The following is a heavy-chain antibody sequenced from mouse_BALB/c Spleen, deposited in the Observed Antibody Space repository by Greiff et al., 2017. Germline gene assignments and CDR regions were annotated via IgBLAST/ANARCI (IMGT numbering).Heavy chain of an antibody. CDR3: ARMVYGNYEAMDY. J-gene: IGHJ4*01. Sequence: LVKTGASVKISCKASGYSFTGYYMHWVKQSHGKSLEWIGYISCYNGATSYNQKFKGKATFTVDTSSSTAYMQFNSLTSEDSAVYYCARMVYGNYEAMDYWGQGTSVTVSS. CDR1: GYSFTGYY. CDR2: ISCYNGAT. V-gene: IGHV1S34*01. D-gene: IGHD2-10*02.